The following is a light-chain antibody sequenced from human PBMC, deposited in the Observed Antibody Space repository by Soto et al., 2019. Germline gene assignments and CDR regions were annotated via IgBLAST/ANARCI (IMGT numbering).Light chain of an antibody. CDR1: QDIGNY. Sequence: IQMTQSPSSLSASVGDRITITCQASQDIGNYLNWYQQKPGKAPKLLIYDASSLESGVPSRFSGSGSGTDFTLTISSLQPEDFATYYCLQDSNYPLTFGGGTKVDIK. J-gene: IGKJ4*01. V-gene: IGKV1-6*01. CDR2: DAS. CDR3: LQDSNYPLT.